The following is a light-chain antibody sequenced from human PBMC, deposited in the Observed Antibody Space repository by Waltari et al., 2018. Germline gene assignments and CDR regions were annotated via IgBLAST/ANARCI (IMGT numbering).Light chain of an antibody. Sequence: QSALTQPASVSGSPGTSITISCTGTRSDVGASNHVSWYQQHPGKCPQLMIYDVTKRPSGVSNRFSGSKSGNTASLTISGLQAEDEADYYCSSWTDSDSLKLLFGGGTKLTVL. CDR2: DVT. V-gene: IGLV2-14*03. J-gene: IGLJ2*01. CDR1: RSDVGASNH. CDR3: SSWTDSDSLKLL.